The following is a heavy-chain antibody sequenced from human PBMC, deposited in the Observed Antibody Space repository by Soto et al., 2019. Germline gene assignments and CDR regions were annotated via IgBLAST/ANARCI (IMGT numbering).Heavy chain of an antibody. CDR1: GGTFSSYA. J-gene: IGHJ5*02. V-gene: IGHV1-69*13. CDR3: ARDSSEYQLLSAYWFDP. D-gene: IGHD2-2*01. Sequence: GVSVNVSCTASGGTFSSYAISWVRQAPGQGLEWMGGIIPIFGTANYAQKFQGRVTITADESTSTAYMELSSLRSEDTAVYYCARDSSEYQLLSAYWFDPWGQGTLVTVPS. CDR2: IIPIFGTA.